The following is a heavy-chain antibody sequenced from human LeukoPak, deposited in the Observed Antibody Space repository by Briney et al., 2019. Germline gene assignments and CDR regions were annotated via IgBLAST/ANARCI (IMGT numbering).Heavy chain of an antibody. J-gene: IGHJ4*02. D-gene: IGHD6-6*01. Sequence: GGSLRLSCAGSGFTFNNYAMSWVRQAPGKGLEWVSAISGSGGSTYYAGSVKGRFTISRDNSKNTLFLQMNSLRAEDTAVYYCAKGTYSSSPRDYWGQGTLVTVSS. V-gene: IGHV3-23*01. CDR3: AKGTYSSSPRDY. CDR2: ISGSGGST. CDR1: GFTFNNYA.